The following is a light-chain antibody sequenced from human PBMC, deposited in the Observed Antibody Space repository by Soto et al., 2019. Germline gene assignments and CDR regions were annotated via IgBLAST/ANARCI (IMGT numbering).Light chain of an antibody. CDR1: QVISNC. CDR3: QQDNSYPRT. Sequence: DIQMTQSPSTLSASLGDTVTVACRASQVISNCLAWYQQKPGKAPKRLIFHASSLESGVPSRFSGSGSGTEFTLTISSLQSDDFATYYCQQDNSYPRTFGGGTKVDIK. CDR2: HAS. J-gene: IGKJ4*01. V-gene: IGKV1-5*01.